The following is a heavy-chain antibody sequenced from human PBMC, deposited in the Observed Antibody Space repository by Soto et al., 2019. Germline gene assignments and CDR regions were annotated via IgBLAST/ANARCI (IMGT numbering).Heavy chain of an antibody. V-gene: IGHV4-39*01. CDR2: IYYSGST. CDR3: ATSNWFDP. J-gene: IGHJ5*02. CDR1: GGSISSRGYY. Sequence: QLQLQESGPGLVKPSETLSLTCTVSGGSISSRGYYWGWIRQPPGKGLEWIGTIYYSGSTYYNPSLKIRVTISVDTSQNPFSLKLSSVTAADTAVYYCATSNWFDPWGQGTLVTVSS.